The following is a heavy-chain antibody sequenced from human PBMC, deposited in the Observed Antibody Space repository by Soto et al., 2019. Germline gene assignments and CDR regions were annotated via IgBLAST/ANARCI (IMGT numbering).Heavy chain of an antibody. CDR1: GFTFSSYS. CDR2: ISSSSSTI. Sequence: VQLVESGGGLVQPGGSLRLSCAASGFTFSSYSMNWVRQAPGKGLEWVSYISSSSSTIYYADSVKGRFTISRDNAKNSLYLQMNSLRAEDTAVYYCAREHCSSTSCLNVFDYWGQGTLVTVSS. J-gene: IGHJ4*02. D-gene: IGHD2-2*01. V-gene: IGHV3-48*01. CDR3: AREHCSSTSCLNVFDY.